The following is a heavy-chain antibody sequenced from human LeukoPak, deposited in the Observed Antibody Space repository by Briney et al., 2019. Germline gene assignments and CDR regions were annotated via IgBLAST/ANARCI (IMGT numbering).Heavy chain of an antibody. J-gene: IGHJ5*02. CDR3: ARTIIQYNNWFDP. CDR2: IYSGGST. V-gene: IGHV3-53*01. D-gene: IGHD3-3*01. CDR1: GFTFDDYG. Sequence: GGSLRLSCAASGFTFDDYGMSWVRQAPGKGLDWVSVIYSGGSTYYADSVKGRFTISRDNSKNTLYLQMNALGAEHTAVYYCARTIIQYNNWFDPWGQGTLVTVSS.